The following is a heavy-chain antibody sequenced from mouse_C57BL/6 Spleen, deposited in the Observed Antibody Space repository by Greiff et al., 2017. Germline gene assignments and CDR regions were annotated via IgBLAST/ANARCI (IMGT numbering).Heavy chain of an antibody. J-gene: IGHJ2*01. D-gene: IGHD3-2*02. Sequence: EVQLQQSGPELVKPGASVKIPCKASGYTFTDYNMDWVKQSHGKSLEWIGDINPNNGGTIYNQKFKGKATLTVDKSSSTAYMELRSLTSEDTAVYYCARSEDSSGYVLYFDYWGQGTTLTVSS. CDR2: INPNNGGT. CDR1: GYTFTDYN. V-gene: IGHV1-18*01. CDR3: ARSEDSSGYVLYFDY.